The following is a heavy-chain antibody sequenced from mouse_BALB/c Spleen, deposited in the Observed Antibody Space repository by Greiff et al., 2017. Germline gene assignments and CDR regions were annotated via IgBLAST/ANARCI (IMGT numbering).Heavy chain of an antibody. CDR2: INPSTGYT. D-gene: IGHD2-1*01. CDR1: GYTFTSYW. V-gene: IGHV1-7*01. Sequence: QVQLKESGAELAKPGASVKMSCKASGYTFTSYWMHWVKQRPGQGLEWIGYINPSTGYTEYNQKFKDKATLTADKSSSTAYMQLSSLTSEDSAVYYCARGGLYGNYYFDYWGQGTTLTVSS. J-gene: IGHJ2*01. CDR3: ARGGLYGNYYFDY.